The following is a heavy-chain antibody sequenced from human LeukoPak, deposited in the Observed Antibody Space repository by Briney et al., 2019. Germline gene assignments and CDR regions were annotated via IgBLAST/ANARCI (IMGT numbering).Heavy chain of an antibody. Sequence: ASVKVSCKASGYTFTSYGISWVRQAPGQGLEWMGWISAYNGNTNYAQKLQGRVTMTTDTSTSTAYMELRSLRSDDTAVYYCARGIAAAGSGVGAFDIWGQGTMVTVSS. D-gene: IGHD6-13*01. J-gene: IGHJ3*02. CDR2: ISAYNGNT. CDR3: ARGIAAAGSGVGAFDI. CDR1: GYTFTSYG. V-gene: IGHV1-18*01.